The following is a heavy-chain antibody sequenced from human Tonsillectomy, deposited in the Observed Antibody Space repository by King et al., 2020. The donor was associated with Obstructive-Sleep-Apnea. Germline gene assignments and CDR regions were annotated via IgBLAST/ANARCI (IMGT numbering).Heavy chain of an antibody. CDR3: ARGGSGGTKDDTFDM. D-gene: IGHD2-15*01. CDR1: GFTFSSYS. J-gene: IGHJ3*02. Sequence: VQLWESGGGLVKPGGSLRLSCAASGFTFSSYSINWVRQAPGKGLEWGSSISSSSMLMYHAESVKGRFSNSRANAKKSLDLQMNSLRAEDTAVYYCARGGSGGTKDDTFDMWGQGTMVTVSS. CDR2: ISSSSMLM. V-gene: IGHV3-21*01.